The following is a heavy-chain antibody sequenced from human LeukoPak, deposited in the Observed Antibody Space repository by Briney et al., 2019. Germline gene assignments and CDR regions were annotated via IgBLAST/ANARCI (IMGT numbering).Heavy chain of an antibody. CDR1: GDSISSDAFY. V-gene: IGHV4-31*03. Sequence: SETLSLTCTVSGDSISSDAFYWSWVRQHPGKGLEWIGYIYYSGSTSYNPSLKSRPTISVDTSKNQFSLKLRSVTAADTAVYYCASGVSVYYDSSGYYYFDYWGQGTLVTVSS. D-gene: IGHD3-22*01. CDR2: IYYSGST. J-gene: IGHJ4*02. CDR3: ASGVSVYYDSSGYYYFDY.